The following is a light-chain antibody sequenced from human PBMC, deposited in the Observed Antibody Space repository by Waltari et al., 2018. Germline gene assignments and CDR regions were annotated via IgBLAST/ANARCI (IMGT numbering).Light chain of an antibody. J-gene: IGLJ3*02. CDR2: EDP. V-gene: IGLV3-10*01. CDR1: ALPKKY. Sequence: SYELTQPPSVSVSPGQAARITCAGDALPKKYPYWYQQKSGQAPVLVIYEDPKRPSGIPERFSGSSSGTTATLTLSGAQVEDEGDYYCYSTDSSDTHRVFGGGTKLTVL. CDR3: YSTDSSDTHRV.